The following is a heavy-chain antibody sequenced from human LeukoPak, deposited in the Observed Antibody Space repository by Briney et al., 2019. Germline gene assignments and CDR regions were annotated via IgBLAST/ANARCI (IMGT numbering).Heavy chain of an antibody. V-gene: IGHV3-66*02. J-gene: IGHJ4*02. CDR1: GFTFDDCA. CDR3: TNTIDY. CDR2: IYSGGGT. Sequence: QPGGSLRLSCAASGFTFDDCAMHWVRQAPGKGLEWVSVIYSGGGTYYADSVKGRFTISRDNSKNTLYLQMNGLRGEDTAVYYCTNTIDYWGQGTLVTVSS. D-gene: IGHD1-26*01.